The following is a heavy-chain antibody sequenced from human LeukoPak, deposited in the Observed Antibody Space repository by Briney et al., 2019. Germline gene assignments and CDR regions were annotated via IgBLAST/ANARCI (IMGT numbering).Heavy chain of an antibody. D-gene: IGHD3-3*01. V-gene: IGHV1-69*13. CDR2: IIPIFGTA. J-gene: IGHJ4*02. CDR1: GGTFSSYT. Sequence: SVKVSCKASGGTFSSYTISWVRQAPGQGLEWMGGIIPIFGTANYAQKFQGRVTITADESTSTAYMELRSLRSDDTAVYYCARDQAGYDHNFDYWGQGTLVTVSS. CDR3: ARDQAGYDHNFDY.